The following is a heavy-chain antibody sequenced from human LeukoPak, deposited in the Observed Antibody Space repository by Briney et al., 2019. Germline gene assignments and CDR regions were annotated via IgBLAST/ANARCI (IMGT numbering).Heavy chain of an antibody. CDR1: GGSISSSRHY. Sequence: SETLSLTCTVSGGSISSSRHYWGWLRQPPGKGLEWIGSMRCGSTYYNLSLKSRVTISVDTSKSQFSLKLSSVTAADTAVYYCARLRSRDGYNFDYWGQGTLVTVSS. CDR2: MRCGST. D-gene: IGHD5-24*01. CDR3: ARLRSRDGYNFDY. V-gene: IGHV4-39*01. J-gene: IGHJ4*02.